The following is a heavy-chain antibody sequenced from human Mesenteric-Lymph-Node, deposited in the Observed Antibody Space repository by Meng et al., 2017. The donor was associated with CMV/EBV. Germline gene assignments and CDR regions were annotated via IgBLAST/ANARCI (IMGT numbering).Heavy chain of an antibody. D-gene: IGHD2-2*01. J-gene: IGHJ4*02. CDR1: NYIFATYG. CDR2: INPHSAGT. Sequence: ASVKVSCKTSNYIFATYGITWVRQAPGQGLEWMGWINPHSAGTKYAQKFQGRVTVTRDTSITTAYMELSRLRPDDTAVYYCARSCSSSTCRAPSPDYWGQGTLVTVSS. V-gene: IGHV1-2*02. CDR3: ARSCSSSTCRAPSPDY.